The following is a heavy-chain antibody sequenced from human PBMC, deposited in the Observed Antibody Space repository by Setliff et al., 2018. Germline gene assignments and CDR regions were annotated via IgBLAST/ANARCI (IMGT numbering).Heavy chain of an antibody. J-gene: IGHJ5*01. V-gene: IGHV4-61*09. Sequence: TLSLTCNVSGASISSGSHYWSWIRQSAGEKPTWIGHVYSTGSTNSNTSFESRVSISVDKSNNQFSLKMTSVTAADTAMYYCVRARYGRNSDGSGVYNWFDSWGQGILVTVSS. CDR2: VYSTGST. CDR3: VRARYGRNSDGSGVYNWFDS. CDR1: GASISSGSHY. D-gene: IGHD5-18*01.